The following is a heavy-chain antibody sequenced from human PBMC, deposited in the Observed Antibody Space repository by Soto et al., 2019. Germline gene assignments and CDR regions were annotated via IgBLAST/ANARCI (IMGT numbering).Heavy chain of an antibody. Sequence: PSETLSLTCAVSGGSISSSNWWSWVRHPPGKGLEWIGEIYHSGSTNYNPSLKSRVTISVDKSKNQFSLKLSSVTAADTAVYYCARDSISALRYYYDSSGYPGAHDAFDIWGQGTMVTVSS. J-gene: IGHJ3*02. CDR2: IYHSGST. D-gene: IGHD3-22*01. CDR1: GGSISSSNW. V-gene: IGHV4-4*02. CDR3: ARDSISALRYYYDSSGYPGAHDAFDI.